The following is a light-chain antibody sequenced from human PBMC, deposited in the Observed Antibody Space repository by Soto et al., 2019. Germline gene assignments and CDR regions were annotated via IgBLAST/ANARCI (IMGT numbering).Light chain of an antibody. CDR2: EVT. J-gene: IGLJ1*01. CDR1: SSDVGGYKY. V-gene: IGLV2-14*01. Sequence: QSALTQPASVSGSPGQSITISCAGSSSDVGGYKYVSWYQQLPGNAPKLIIYEVTIRPSGVSNRCSGSKSGNTASLTISGLQAEDEADYYCSSYSSSSISYVVGTGTKVTVL. CDR3: SSYSSSSISYV.